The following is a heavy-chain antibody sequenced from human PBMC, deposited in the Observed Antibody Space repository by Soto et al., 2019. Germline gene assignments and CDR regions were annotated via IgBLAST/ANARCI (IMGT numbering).Heavy chain of an antibody. CDR1: GFTFSSYD. V-gene: IGHV3-13*01. CDR3: ARGAYYYDSSGYSFSFDFDY. J-gene: IGHJ4*02. D-gene: IGHD3-22*01. Sequence: GGSLRLSCAASGFTFSSYDMHWVRQATGKGLEWVSAIGTAGDTYYPGSVKGRFTISRENAKNSLYLQMNSLRAGDTAVYYCARGAYYYDSSGYSFSFDFDYWGQGTLVTVSS. CDR2: IGTAGDT.